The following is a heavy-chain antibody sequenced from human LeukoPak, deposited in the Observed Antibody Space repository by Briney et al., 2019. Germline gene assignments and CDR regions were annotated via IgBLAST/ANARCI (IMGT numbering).Heavy chain of an antibody. J-gene: IGHJ5*02. Sequence: TSETLSLTCIVSGYSISSGYYWGWIRQPPGKGLEWIGYTHYNGRNDYNPSIKSRVTMSVDTSKNQFSLRLSSVTAADTAVYYCAREVHYYGSGTYFFWFDPWGQGTLVTVSS. CDR3: AREVHYYGSGTYFFWFDP. CDR2: THYNGRN. V-gene: IGHV4-61*01. CDR1: GYSISSGYY. D-gene: IGHD3-10*01.